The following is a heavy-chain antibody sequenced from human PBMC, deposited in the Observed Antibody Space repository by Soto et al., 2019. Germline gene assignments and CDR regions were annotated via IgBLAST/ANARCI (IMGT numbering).Heavy chain of an antibody. D-gene: IGHD3-10*01. CDR3: AKGYFGELFSPRGGYYYGMDV. CDR2: ISWDSGSI. V-gene: IGHV3-9*01. J-gene: IGHJ6*02. CDR1: GFTFDDYA. Sequence: EVQLVESGGGLVQPGRSLRLSCAASGFTFDDYAMHWVRLPPGKGLEWVSVISWDSGSIGYADSVKGRFTISRDNAKNSLYLQMNSRRAEDTALYYCAKGYFGELFSPRGGYYYGMDVWGQGTTVTVSS.